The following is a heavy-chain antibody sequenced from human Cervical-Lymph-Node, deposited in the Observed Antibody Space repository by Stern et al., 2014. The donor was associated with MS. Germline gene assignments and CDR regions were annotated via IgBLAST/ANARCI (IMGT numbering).Heavy chain of an antibody. CDR2: IIPIFGTA. V-gene: IGHV1-69*01. CDR3: ASVAAAGTPPDY. D-gene: IGHD6-13*01. Sequence: VQLVESGAEVKKSGSSVKVSCKASGGTFSRYAISWVRQAPGQGLEWMGGIIPIFGTANFAQKFQGRVTITADESTSTAYMELSSLRSEDTAVYYCASVAAAGTPPDYWGQGTLVTVSS. CDR1: GGTFSRYA. J-gene: IGHJ4*02.